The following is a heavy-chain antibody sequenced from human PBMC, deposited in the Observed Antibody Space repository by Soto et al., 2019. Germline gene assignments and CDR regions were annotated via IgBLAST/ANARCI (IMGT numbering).Heavy chain of an antibody. Sequence: PSETLSLTCAVSGGSISISNWWSWVRQPPGKGLEWIGEIYHSGSTNYNPSLKSRVTISVDKSNNQFSLKLSSVTAADPAVYYCAALYCISTTCSDYWGPGTLVTVSS. CDR1: GGSISISNW. D-gene: IGHD2-2*01. V-gene: IGHV4-4*02. CDR3: AALYCISTTCSDY. CDR2: IYHSGST. J-gene: IGHJ4*02.